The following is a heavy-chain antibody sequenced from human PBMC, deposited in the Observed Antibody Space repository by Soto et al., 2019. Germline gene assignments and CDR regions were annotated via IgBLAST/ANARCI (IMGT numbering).Heavy chain of an antibody. D-gene: IGHD2-21*02. CDR3: ARLVTGFYYYMDV. CDR1: SGSISSSNW. CDR2: IYHSGST. J-gene: IGHJ6*03. V-gene: IGHV4-4*02. Sequence: SETLSLTCAVSSGSISSSNWWSWVRQPPGKGLEWIGEIYHSGSTNYNPSLKSRVTISVDKSKNQFSLKLSSVTAADTAVYYCARLVTGFYYYMDVWGKGTTVTVSS.